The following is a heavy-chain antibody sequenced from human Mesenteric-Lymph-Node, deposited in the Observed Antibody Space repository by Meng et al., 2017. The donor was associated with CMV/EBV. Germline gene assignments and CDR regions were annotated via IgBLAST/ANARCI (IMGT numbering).Heavy chain of an antibody. D-gene: IGHD1-7*01. Sequence: YTFTGYYMHGVRQAPGLGLEWMGWINPNSGGTNYAQKSQGRVTMTRDTSISTAYMELSRLRSDDTAVYYCARGPDNWNYGSQNWFDPWGQGTLVTVSS. CDR1: YTFTGYY. CDR2: INPNSGGT. J-gene: IGHJ5*02. V-gene: IGHV1-2*02. CDR3: ARGPDNWNYGSQNWFDP.